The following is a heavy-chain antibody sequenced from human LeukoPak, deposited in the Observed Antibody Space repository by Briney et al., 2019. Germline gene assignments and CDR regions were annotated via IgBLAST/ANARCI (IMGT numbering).Heavy chain of an antibody. CDR1: GGSISSGGYY. D-gene: IGHD2-2*01. CDR3: ARDHGPYPYYYYMDV. CDR2: IYHSGST. Sequence: ASETLSLTCTVSGGSISSGGYYWRWIRQPPGKGLEWIGYIYHSGSTYYNPSLKSRVTISVDRSKNQFSLKLSSVTAADTAVYYCARDHGPYPYYYYMDVWGKGTTVTVSS. J-gene: IGHJ6*03. V-gene: IGHV4-30-2*01.